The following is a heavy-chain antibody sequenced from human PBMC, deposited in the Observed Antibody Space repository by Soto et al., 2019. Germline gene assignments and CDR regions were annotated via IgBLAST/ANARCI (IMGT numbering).Heavy chain of an antibody. CDR3: ARVRSRSHDAFGI. Sequence: ASVKVSCKASGYTFTGYYMHWVRQAPGQGLEWMGWINPNSGGTNYAQKFQGWVTMTRDTSISTAYMELSRLRSDDTAVYYCARVRSRSHDAFGIWGQGTMVTVSS. CDR1: GYTFTGYY. J-gene: IGHJ3*02. CDR2: INPNSGGT. V-gene: IGHV1-2*04.